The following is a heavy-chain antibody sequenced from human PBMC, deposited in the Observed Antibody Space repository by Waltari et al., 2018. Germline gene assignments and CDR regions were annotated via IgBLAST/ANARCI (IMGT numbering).Heavy chain of an antibody. D-gene: IGHD3-22*01. J-gene: IGHJ1*01. V-gene: IGHV1-69-2*01. CDR2: IGPEDDER. CDR1: GYNFVDQY. CDR3: ATDVSPKNVVTRPFES. Sequence: EVQLVQSGPEVREPGTSVKISCKTSGYNFVDQYLHWVKQSPGKGPEWVGLIGPEDDERLDPDRFRGRVIMSAEPSTDTAYLEIETLRSEDTAIYYCATDVSPKNVVTRPFESWGQGTLVTVSS.